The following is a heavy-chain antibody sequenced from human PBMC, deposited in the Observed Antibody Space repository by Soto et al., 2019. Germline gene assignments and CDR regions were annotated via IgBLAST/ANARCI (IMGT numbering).Heavy chain of an antibody. CDR3: ARDGAYSGSYPLDY. D-gene: IGHD1-26*01. V-gene: IGHV3-33*01. J-gene: IGHJ4*02. Sequence: GGSMRLSCAASGFTFSSYGMHWVRQAPGKGLEWVAVIWYDGSNKYYADSVKGRFTISRDNSKNTLYLQMNSLRAEDTAVYYCARDGAYSGSYPLDYWGQGTLVTVSS. CDR2: IWYDGSNK. CDR1: GFTFSSYG.